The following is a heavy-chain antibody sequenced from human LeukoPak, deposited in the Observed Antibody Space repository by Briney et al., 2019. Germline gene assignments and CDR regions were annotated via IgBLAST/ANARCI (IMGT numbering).Heavy chain of an antibody. J-gene: IGHJ4*02. Sequence: GGSLRLSCAASGFTFSSYGMHWVRQAPGKGLEWVAVIWYDGSNKYYVDSVKGRFTISRDNSKNTLYLQMNSLRAEDTAVYYCARDGIYDYVWGSYRYPPFDYWGQGTLVTVSS. D-gene: IGHD3-16*02. CDR1: GFTFSSYG. CDR3: ARDGIYDYVWGSYRYPPFDY. CDR2: IWYDGSNK. V-gene: IGHV3-33*01.